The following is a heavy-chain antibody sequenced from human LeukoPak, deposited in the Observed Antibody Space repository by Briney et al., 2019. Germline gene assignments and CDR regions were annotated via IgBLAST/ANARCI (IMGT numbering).Heavy chain of an antibody. Sequence: GGSLRLSCAASGFTSSSYAMHWVRQAPGKGLEWVAVISYDGSNKYYADSVKGRFTISRDNSKNTLYLQMNSLRAEDTAVYYCASPSVAATHYFDYWGQGTLVTVSS. J-gene: IGHJ4*02. CDR1: GFTSSSYA. CDR2: ISYDGSNK. D-gene: IGHD2-15*01. CDR3: ASPSVAATHYFDY. V-gene: IGHV3-30-3*01.